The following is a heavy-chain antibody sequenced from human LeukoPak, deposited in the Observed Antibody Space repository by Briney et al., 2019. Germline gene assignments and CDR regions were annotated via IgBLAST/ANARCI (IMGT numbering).Heavy chain of an antibody. J-gene: IGHJ4*02. V-gene: IGHV4-59*08. CDR2: IYYSGST. Sequence: PSGTLSLTCTVSGGSISSYYWSWIRQPPGKGLEWIGYIYYSGSTNYNPSLKSRVTISVDTSKNQFSLKLSSVTAADTAVCYCVRHVGYDFDYWGQGTLVTVSS. CDR3: VRHVGYDFDY. CDR1: GGSISSYY. D-gene: IGHD2-8*01.